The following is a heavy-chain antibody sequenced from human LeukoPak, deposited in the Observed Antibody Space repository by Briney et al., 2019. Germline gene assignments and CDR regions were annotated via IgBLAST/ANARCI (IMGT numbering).Heavy chain of an antibody. Sequence: PGGSLRLSCAASGFTFSSYGMHWVRQAPGKGLEWVAVISYDGSNKYYADSVKGRFTISRDNSKNTLYLQMNSLRAEDTAVYYCAKLVMDTAMANAFDIWGQGTMVTVSP. CDR2: ISYDGSNK. J-gene: IGHJ3*02. CDR3: AKLVMDTAMANAFDI. D-gene: IGHD5-18*01. V-gene: IGHV3-30*18. CDR1: GFTFSSYG.